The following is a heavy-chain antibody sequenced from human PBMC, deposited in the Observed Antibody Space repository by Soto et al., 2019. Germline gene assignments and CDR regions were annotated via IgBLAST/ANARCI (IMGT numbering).Heavy chain of an antibody. J-gene: IGHJ6*02. D-gene: IGHD3-3*01. CDR3: ARHAYDFWSGHPNPRYYYGMDV. CDR1: GYSFTSYW. V-gene: IGHV5-51*01. CDR2: IYPGDSDT. Sequence: PGESLKISCKGSGYSFTSYWIGWVRQMPGEGLECMGIIYPGDSDTRYSPSFQGQVTISVDKSISTAYLQWSSLKATDTAMYYCARHAYDFWSGHPNPRYYYGMDVWGQGTTVTVSS.